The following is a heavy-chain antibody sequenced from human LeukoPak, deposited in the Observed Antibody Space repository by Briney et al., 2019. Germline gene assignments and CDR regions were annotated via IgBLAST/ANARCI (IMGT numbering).Heavy chain of an antibody. CDR2: ISGSGGST. CDR3: AKVSIAAAGKFDY. V-gene: IGHV3-23*01. J-gene: IGHJ4*02. Sequence: GGSLRLSCAASGFTFSSYGMHWVRQAPGKGLEWVSAISGSGGSTYYADSVKGRFTISRDNSKNTLYLQMNSLRAEDTAVYYCAKVSIAAAGKFDYWGQGTLVTVSS. D-gene: IGHD6-13*01. CDR1: GFTFSSYG.